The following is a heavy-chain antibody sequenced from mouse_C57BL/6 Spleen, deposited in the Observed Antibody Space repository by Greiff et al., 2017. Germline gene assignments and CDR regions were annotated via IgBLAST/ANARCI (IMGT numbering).Heavy chain of an antibody. CDR2: IDPETGGT. CDR3: TSRDDGPGGFAY. V-gene: IGHV1-15*01. D-gene: IGHD2-3*01. CDR1: GYTFTDYE. J-gene: IGHJ3*01. Sequence: QVQLKESGAELVRPGASVTLSCKASGYTFTDYEMHWVKQTPVHGLEWIGAIDPETGGTAYNQKFKGKAILTADKSSSTAYMELRSLTSEDSAVYYCTSRDDGPGGFAYWGQGTLVTVSA.